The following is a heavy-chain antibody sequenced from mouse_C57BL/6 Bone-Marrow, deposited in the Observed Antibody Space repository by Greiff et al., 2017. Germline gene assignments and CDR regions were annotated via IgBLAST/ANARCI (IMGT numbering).Heavy chain of an antibody. CDR3: ARADYYGSSYYWYFDV. J-gene: IGHJ1*03. D-gene: IGHD1-1*01. CDR1: GFSLTSYA. V-gene: IGHV2-9-1*01. CDR2: IWTGGGT. Sequence: QVQLKESGPGLVAPSQSLSITCTVSGFSLTSYAISWVRQPPGKGLEWLGVIWTGGGTNYNSALKSRLSISKDNPKSQFFLKMNSLQTDDTARYYCARADYYGSSYYWYFDVCGTGTTVTVSS.